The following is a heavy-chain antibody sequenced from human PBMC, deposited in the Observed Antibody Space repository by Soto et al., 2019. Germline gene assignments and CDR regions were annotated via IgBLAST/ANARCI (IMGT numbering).Heavy chain of an antibody. J-gene: IGHJ3*02. CDR1: GGSISSGDYY. V-gene: IGHV4-31*03. Sequence: SETLSLTCTVSGGSISSGDYYWSWIRQHPGKGLEWIGYIYYSGSTYYNPSLKSRVTISVDTSKNQFSLKLSSVTAADTAVYYCARDSSGYYRGDGFDIWGQGTMVTVSS. CDR2: IYYSGST. CDR3: ARDSSGYYRGDGFDI. D-gene: IGHD3-22*01.